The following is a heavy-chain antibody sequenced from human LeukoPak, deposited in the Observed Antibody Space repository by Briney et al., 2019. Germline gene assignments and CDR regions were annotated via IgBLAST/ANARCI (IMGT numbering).Heavy chain of an antibody. D-gene: IGHD3-10*01. CDR1: GGTFSSYA. CDR2: IIPIFGTA. Sequence: ASVKVSCKASGGTFSSYAISWVRQAPGQGLEWMGGIIPIFGTANYAQKFQGRVTITTDESTSTAYTELSSLRSEDTAVYYCARVGYYGSGSAWYSSHYYYYMDVWGKGTTVTVSS. CDR3: ARVGYYGSGSAWYSSHYYYYMDV. V-gene: IGHV1-69*05. J-gene: IGHJ6*03.